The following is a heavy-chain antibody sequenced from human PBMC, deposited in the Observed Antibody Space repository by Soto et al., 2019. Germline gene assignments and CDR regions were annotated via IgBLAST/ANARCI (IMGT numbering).Heavy chain of an antibody. J-gene: IGHJ4*02. CDR3: ARDKITGLFDY. V-gene: IGHV4-34*01. CDR2: INHSGST. Sequence: QVQLQQWGAGLLKPSETLSLTCAVYGGSFSGYYWTWIRQPPGTGLEWIGEINHSGSTNYNPSLKNRGPISVDTSKNQFPLKLTSVTAADTAVYYCARDKITGLFDYWGQGTLVTVSS. CDR1: GGSFSGYY. D-gene: IGHD2-8*02.